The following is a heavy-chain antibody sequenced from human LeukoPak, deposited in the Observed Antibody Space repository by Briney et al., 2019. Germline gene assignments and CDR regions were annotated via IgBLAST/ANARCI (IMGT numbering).Heavy chain of an antibody. CDR1: GFTFGSYS. CDR2: ISSSSSYI. D-gene: IGHD6-6*01. J-gene: IGHJ4*02. CDR3: AREIAARPIDY. Sequence: GGSLRLFRAACGFTFGSYSMNWAREAPGKGLEWGSSISSSSSYIYYADSVKGRFTISRDNAKNSLYLQMNSLRAEDTAVYYCAREIAARPIDYWGQGTLVTVSS. V-gene: IGHV3-21*01.